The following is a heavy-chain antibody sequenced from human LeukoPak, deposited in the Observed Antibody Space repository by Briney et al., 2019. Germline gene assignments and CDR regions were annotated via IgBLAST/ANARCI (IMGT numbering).Heavy chain of an antibody. CDR1: GGSFSGYY. J-gene: IGHJ4*02. Sequence: SETLSLTCAVSGGSFSGYYWSWIRQPPGKGLEWIGEINHSGSTNYNPSLKSRVTISVDTSKNQFSLKLSSVTAADTAVYYCARATVGYWGQGTLVTVSS. V-gene: IGHV4-34*01. CDR3: ARATVGY. D-gene: IGHD3-16*01. CDR2: INHSGST.